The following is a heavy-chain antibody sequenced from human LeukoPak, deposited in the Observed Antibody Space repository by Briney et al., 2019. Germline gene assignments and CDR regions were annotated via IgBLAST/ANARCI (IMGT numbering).Heavy chain of an antibody. CDR1: GFTFSSYG. J-gene: IGHJ4*02. V-gene: IGHV3-33*06. CDR3: AKEAKYQLLSGLDY. CDR2: IWYDGSNK. Sequence: GGSLRLPCAASGFTFSSYGMHWVRQAPGKGLEWVAVIWYDGSNKYYADSVKGRFTISRDNSKNTLYLQMNSLRAEDTAVYYRAKEAKYQLLSGLDYWGQGTLVTVSS. D-gene: IGHD2-2*01.